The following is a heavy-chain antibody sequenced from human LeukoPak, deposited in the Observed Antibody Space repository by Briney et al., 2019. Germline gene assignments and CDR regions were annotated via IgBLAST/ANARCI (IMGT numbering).Heavy chain of an antibody. CDR2: VYHSGST. V-gene: IGHV4-59*01. D-gene: IGHD3-22*01. J-gene: IGHJ4*02. Sequence: SETLSLTCTVSGASISSDYWNWIRQPPGKGLEWIGYVYHSGSTNYNPSLKSRVTISVDTSKNQFSLKLSSVTAADTAVYYCARAGNYYYSSGYYSHFDYWGQGTLVTVSS. CDR3: ARAGNYYYSSGYYSHFDY. CDR1: GASISSDY.